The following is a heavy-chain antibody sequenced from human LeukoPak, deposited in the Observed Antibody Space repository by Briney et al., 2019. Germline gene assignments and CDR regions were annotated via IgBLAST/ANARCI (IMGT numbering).Heavy chain of an antibody. CDR1: GGSISSGGYY. Sequence: SETLSLTCTVSGGSISSGGYYWSWIRQHPGKGLEWIGYIYYSGSTYYNPSLKSRVTISVDTSKNQFSLKLSSVTAADTAVYYCAGDSWGDYDYVWGSYRPLGAFDIWGQGTMVTVSS. V-gene: IGHV4-31*03. D-gene: IGHD3-16*02. CDR2: IYYSGST. J-gene: IGHJ3*02. CDR3: AGDSWGDYDYVWGSYRPLGAFDI.